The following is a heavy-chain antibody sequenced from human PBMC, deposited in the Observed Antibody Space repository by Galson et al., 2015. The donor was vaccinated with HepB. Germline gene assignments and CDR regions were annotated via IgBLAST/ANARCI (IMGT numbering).Heavy chain of an antibody. Sequence: SVKVSCKASGYTFTSYAMHWVRQAPGQRLEWMGWINAGNGNTKYSQKFQGRVAITRDTSASTAYMELSSLRSEDTAVYYCARGPSSGYYYRSPYGMDVWGQGTTVTVSS. CDR2: INAGNGNT. V-gene: IGHV1-3*01. D-gene: IGHD3-22*01. CDR1: GYTFTSYA. J-gene: IGHJ6*02. CDR3: ARGPSSGYYYRSPYGMDV.